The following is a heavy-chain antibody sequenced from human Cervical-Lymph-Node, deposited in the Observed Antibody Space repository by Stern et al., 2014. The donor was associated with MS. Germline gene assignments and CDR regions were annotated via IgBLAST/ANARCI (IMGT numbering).Heavy chain of an antibody. J-gene: IGHJ4*02. Sequence: EVQLLESGGGLVQPGGSLRLSCAASGFTFNTNWMSWVRQAPGKGLEWVANINQDGSEKYYVDSVKGRFTISRDNAKNSLYLQMISLRAEDTAVYYCAAGKTAAYWGQGTLVTVSS. CDR3: AAGKTAAY. V-gene: IGHV3-7*01. CDR2: INQDGSEK. CDR1: GFTFNTNW. D-gene: IGHD1-26*01.